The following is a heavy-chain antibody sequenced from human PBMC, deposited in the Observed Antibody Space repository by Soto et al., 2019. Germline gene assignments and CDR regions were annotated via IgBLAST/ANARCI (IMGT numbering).Heavy chain of an antibody. CDR2: IYYTGNN. CDR3: ARVPKQNYDSSHCNGGFDS. Sequence: QVHLQASGPGLVKPSQTLSLSCTVSGDSISSQHYYWTWIRQPPGKGLEGVGYIYYTGNNFYNPALKSRVALPVDPSTTQFALKLASVAEAAPAVYVGARVPKQNYDSSHCNGGFDSWVPGTLVTVSS. CDR1: GDSISSQHYY. V-gene: IGHV4-30-4*01. J-gene: IGHJ4*02. D-gene: IGHD3-22*01.